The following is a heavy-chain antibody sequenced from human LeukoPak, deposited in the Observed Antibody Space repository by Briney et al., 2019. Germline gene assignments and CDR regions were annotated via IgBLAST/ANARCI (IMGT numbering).Heavy chain of an antibody. CDR2: IGYSGGDT. V-gene: IGHV3-23*01. CDR3: AKDDYGSYDF. D-gene: IGHD4-17*01. J-gene: IGHJ3*01. CDR1: GFTFSSFA. Sequence: PGGSLRLSCTGLGFTFSSFAMNWVRQAPGRGLEWVSSIGYSGGDTYYADSVKGRFTISRDNSKNTLYLQMNSLRGEDTAIYYCAKDDYGSYDFWGQGTMVTVSS.